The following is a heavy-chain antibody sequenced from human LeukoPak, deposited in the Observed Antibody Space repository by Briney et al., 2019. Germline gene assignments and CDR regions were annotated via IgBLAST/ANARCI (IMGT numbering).Heavy chain of an antibody. D-gene: IGHD4-11*01. V-gene: IGHV3-66*04. J-gene: IGHJ4*02. CDR3: ARQRDYTFDY. CDR2: IYGGANT. CDR1: GFTVSSNY. Sequence: GGSLRLSCAASGFTVSSNYMSWVRQAPGKGLEWVSLIYGGANTYYTDSVKGRFTISRDNSKNTLYLQKNSLRAEDTAVYYCARQRDYTFDYWGQGTLVTVSS.